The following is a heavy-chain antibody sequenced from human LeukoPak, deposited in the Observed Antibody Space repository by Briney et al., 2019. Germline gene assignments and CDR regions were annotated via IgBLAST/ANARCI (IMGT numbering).Heavy chain of an antibody. D-gene: IGHD2-15*01. V-gene: IGHV4-61*02. CDR1: DGSISSGSYY. J-gene: IGHJ6*03. CDR3: ARAGKYCSGGSCFHDYYYYYYMDV. CDR2: IYTSGST. Sequence: SETLSLTCTVSDGSISSGSYYWSWIRQPTGKGLEWIGRIYTSGSTNYNPSLKSRVTISVDTSKNQFSLKLSSVTAADTAVYYCARAGKYCSGGSCFHDYYYYYYMDVWGKGTTVTISS.